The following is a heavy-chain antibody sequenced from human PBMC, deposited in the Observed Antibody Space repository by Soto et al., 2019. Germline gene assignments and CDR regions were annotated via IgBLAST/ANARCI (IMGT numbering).Heavy chain of an antibody. CDR2: IIPIFGTA. J-gene: IGHJ6*02. Sequence: SVKVSCKASGCNFSSYAISWVGQAPGQGLEWMGGIIPIFGTATSAQKCQGTVTTTADEATRTAYRDLGSRRDEDTAVYYWAADGIILIFNYGMDVWGQGTTVTVSS. CDR3: AADGIILIFNYGMDV. CDR1: GCNFSSYA. V-gene: IGHV1-69*13. D-gene: IGHD2-8*01.